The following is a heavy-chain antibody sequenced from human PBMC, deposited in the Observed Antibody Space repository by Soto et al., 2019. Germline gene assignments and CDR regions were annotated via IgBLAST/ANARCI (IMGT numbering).Heavy chain of an antibody. CDR3: AREPGIVVVPAAILEDYYYGMDV. CDR1: GGSISSGGYY. V-gene: IGHV4-31*03. Sequence: QVQLQEAGPGLVKPSQTLSLTCTVSGGSISSGGYYWSWIRQHPGKGLEWIGYIYYSGSTYYNPSLKSRVTKSVDTSKNQFSLKLSSVTAADTAVYYCAREPGIVVVPAAILEDYYYGMDVWGQGTTVTVSS. CDR2: IYYSGST. D-gene: IGHD2-2*01. J-gene: IGHJ6*02.